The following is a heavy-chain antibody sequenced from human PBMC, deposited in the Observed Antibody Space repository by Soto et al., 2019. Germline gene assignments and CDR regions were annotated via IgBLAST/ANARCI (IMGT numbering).Heavy chain of an antibody. CDR2: TYYRYRWYL. V-gene: IGHV6-1*01. D-gene: IGHD1-26*01. Sequence: PSQTLSLTCATSGASVSCATVVWNWIRLSPSRGLEWLGRTYYRYRWYLEYVVFLQSRISINPDTSKNHYTLQLNSVTPEDTAVYYCARGIYDTSGGTAFDIWRRGTKVTVSS. J-gene: IGHJ3*02. CDR3: ARGIYDTSGGTAFDI. CDR1: GASVSCATVV.